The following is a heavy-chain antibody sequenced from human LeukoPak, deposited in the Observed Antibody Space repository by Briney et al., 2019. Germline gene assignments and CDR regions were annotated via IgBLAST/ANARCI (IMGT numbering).Heavy chain of an antibody. Sequence: GASLDISNKGSGYSFTNYWIGGVRPMPGKGLEWMGVIYPSDSDTTYSPSFQGQVTISADKSITTSYLQWSSLKASDTAMYYCARLDGDLSYWGQGTLVTVSS. CDR1: GYSFTNYW. J-gene: IGHJ4*02. D-gene: IGHD4-17*01. V-gene: IGHV5-51*01. CDR2: IYPSDSDT. CDR3: ARLDGDLSY.